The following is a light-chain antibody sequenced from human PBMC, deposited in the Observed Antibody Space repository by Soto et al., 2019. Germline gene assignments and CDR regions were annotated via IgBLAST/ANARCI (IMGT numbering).Light chain of an antibody. V-gene: IGKV1-39*01. J-gene: IGKJ1*01. CDR2: EAS. CDR3: QQTYSPPAT. CDR1: QSIDTH. Sequence: IQLTQSPSTLSASVGDRVTIACRASQSIDTHLNWYQQHPGKAPNALIYEASNLQSGVPSRFSGSGSGTDFTLTISGLQPDDSATYYCQQTYSPPATFGQGNKVDIK.